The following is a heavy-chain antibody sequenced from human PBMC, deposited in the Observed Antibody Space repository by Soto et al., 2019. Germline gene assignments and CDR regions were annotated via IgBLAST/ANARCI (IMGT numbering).Heavy chain of an antibody. CDR2: FDPEDGET. CDR1: GYTLTELS. J-gene: IGHJ6*03. CDR3: ATTTVTIYYYYYYMDV. Sequence: GASVKVSCKVSGYTLTELSMHWVRQAPGKGLEWMGGFDPEDGETIYAQKFQGRVTMTEDTSTDTAYMELSSLRSEDTAVYYYATTTVTIYYYYYYMDVWGKGTTVTVSS. D-gene: IGHD4-4*01. V-gene: IGHV1-24*01.